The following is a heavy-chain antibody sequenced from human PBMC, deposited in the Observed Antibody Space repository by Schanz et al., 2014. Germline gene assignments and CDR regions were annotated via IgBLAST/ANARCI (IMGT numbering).Heavy chain of an antibody. V-gene: IGHV3-48*02. CDR3: VRDYNWGFDN. Sequence: EVQLVESGGGLVQSGGSLRLSCAASGFSFSDYSMNWVRQAPGKGLEWISYIKISGDVFYTESVKGRFTISRDNAKSSLYLQMSSLRDEDTAIYYCVRDYNWGFDNWGQGTLVTVSS. D-gene: IGHD7-27*01. CDR1: GFSFSDYS. J-gene: IGHJ4*02. CDR2: IKISGDV.